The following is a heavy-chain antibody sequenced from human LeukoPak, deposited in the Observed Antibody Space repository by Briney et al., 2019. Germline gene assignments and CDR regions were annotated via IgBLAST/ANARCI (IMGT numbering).Heavy chain of an antibody. CDR2: ISSSGSTI. CDR3: ARGGLYSSSWHDAFDI. Sequence: PGGSLRLSCAASGFTFSDYDMSWIRQAPGKGLEWVSYISSSGSTIYYADSVKGRFTISRDNAKNSLYLQMNSLRAEDTAVYYCARGGLYSSSWHDAFDIWGQGTMVTVSS. V-gene: IGHV3-11*01. D-gene: IGHD6-13*01. CDR1: GFTFSDYD. J-gene: IGHJ3*02.